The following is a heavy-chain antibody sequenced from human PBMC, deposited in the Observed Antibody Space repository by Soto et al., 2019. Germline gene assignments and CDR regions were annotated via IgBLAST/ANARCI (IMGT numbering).Heavy chain of an antibody. CDR2: VSGSGSST. D-gene: IGHD7-27*01. CDR1: GFTFRTYA. J-gene: IGHJ4*02. Sequence: EVQLLESGGGLLQPGGSLRLSCAASGFTFRTYAMSWVRQAPGKGLEWVSGVSGSGSSTYYTESVKGRFTVSRDNSKSTLYLQVDSLRPEDAAVYYCARDPKTSGGQHWAFNYFDSWGQGTLVTVSS. V-gene: IGHV3-23*01. CDR3: ARDPKTSGGQHWAFNYFDS.